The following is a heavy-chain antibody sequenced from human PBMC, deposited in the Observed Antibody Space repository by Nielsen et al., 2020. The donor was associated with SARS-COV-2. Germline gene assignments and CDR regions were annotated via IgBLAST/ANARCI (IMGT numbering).Heavy chain of an antibody. J-gene: IGHJ4*02. CDR2: INPSISST. D-gene: IGHD2-2*01. CDR3: AREGLEYQLPGLHV. Sequence: ASVKVSCKASGYTVTRFFLHWVRQAPGQALEWMGPINPSISSTEYAQKFQGRVTMSRDTSTSTVYMDLSSLRFDDTAVYYCAREGLEYQLPGLHVWGQGTLVTVSS. CDR1: GYTVTRFF. V-gene: IGHV1-46*01.